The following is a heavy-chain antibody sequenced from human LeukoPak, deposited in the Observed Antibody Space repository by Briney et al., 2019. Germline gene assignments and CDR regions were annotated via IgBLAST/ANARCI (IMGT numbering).Heavy chain of an antibody. J-gene: IGHJ6*03. CDR1: GFTVSSNY. V-gene: IGHV3-53*01. Sequence: PGGSLRLSCAASGFTVSSNYMSWVRQAPGKGLEWVSVIYSGGSTYYADSVKGRFTTSRDNSKNTLYLQMNSLRAEDTAVYYCASAYGDYYYYYMDAWGKGTTVTVSS. CDR2: IYSGGST. CDR3: ASAYGDYYYYYMDA. D-gene: IGHD4-17*01.